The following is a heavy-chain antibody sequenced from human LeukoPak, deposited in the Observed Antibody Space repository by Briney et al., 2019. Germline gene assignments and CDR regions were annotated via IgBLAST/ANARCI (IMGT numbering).Heavy chain of an antibody. V-gene: IGHV4-61*02. CDR2: IYTSGST. Sequence: SETLSLTCTVSGGSISSGSYYWSWIRQPAGKGLEWIGRIYTSGSTNYNPSLKSRVTISVDTSKNQFSLKLSSVTAADTAVYYCARAEYYGSDPYYYYYCYMDVWGKGTTVTVSS. CDR3: ARAEYYGSDPYYYYYCYMDV. CDR1: GGSISSGSYY. D-gene: IGHD3-10*01. J-gene: IGHJ6*03.